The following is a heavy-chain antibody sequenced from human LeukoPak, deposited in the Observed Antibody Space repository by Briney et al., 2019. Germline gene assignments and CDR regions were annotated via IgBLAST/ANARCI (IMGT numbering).Heavy chain of an antibody. CDR2: ISAYSGNT. D-gene: IGHD6-19*01. CDR1: GYTFTSYG. V-gene: IGHV1-18*01. J-gene: IGHJ4*02. Sequence: ASVKVSCKASGYTFTSYGISWVRHAPGEGLEWMGSISAYSGNTKYAQKLQGRVTMTTDTSTSTAYMELRSLRSDDTAVYYCARGQAVAGTPYYFDYWGQGTLVTVSS. CDR3: ARGQAVAGTPYYFDY.